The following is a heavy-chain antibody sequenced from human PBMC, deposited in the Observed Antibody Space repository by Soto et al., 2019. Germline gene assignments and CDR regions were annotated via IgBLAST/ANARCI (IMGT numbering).Heavy chain of an antibody. Sequence: GESLKISCKGSGYSFTSYWIGWVRQMPGKGLEWMGIIYPGDSDTRYSPSFQGQVTISADKSISTAYLQWSSLKASDTAMYYCASNTGYSSGWYSTTRHYYGMDVWGQGPTVTVS. CDR1: GYSFTSYW. V-gene: IGHV5-51*01. CDR3: ASNTGYSSGWYSTTRHYYGMDV. CDR2: IYPGDSDT. D-gene: IGHD6-19*01. J-gene: IGHJ6*02.